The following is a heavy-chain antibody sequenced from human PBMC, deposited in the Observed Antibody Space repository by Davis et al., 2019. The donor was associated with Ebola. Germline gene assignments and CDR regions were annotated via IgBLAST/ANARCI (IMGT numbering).Heavy chain of an antibody. CDR3: ARETHNTSQYYLDN. D-gene: IGHD2-2*01. CDR1: GYIFTDYY. J-gene: IGHJ4*02. V-gene: IGHV1-2*06. Sequence: ASVKVSCKASGYIFTDYYIQWVRQAPGQGLEWMGRSNPNSGNTNHAQKFQGRVTMTRDTSITTAYMELSGLTSDDTAVYYCARETHNTSQYYLDNWGQGTLVTVSS. CDR2: SNPNSGNT.